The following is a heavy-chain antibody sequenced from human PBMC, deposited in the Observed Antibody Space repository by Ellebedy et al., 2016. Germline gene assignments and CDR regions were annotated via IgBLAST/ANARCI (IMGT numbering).Heavy chain of an antibody. J-gene: IGHJ4*02. CDR1: GFTFSSYA. V-gene: IGHV3-23*01. D-gene: IGHD5-18*01. Sequence: GESLKISCAASGFTFSSYAMSWVRQAPGKGLEWVSAISGSGGSTYYADSVKGRFTISRDNSKNTLYLQMNSLRAEDTAVYYCAKNTAMVTYWGQGTLVTVSS. CDR2: ISGSGGST. CDR3: AKNTAMVTY.